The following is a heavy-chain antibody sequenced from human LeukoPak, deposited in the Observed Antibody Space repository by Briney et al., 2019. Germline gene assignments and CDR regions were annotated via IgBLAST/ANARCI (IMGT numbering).Heavy chain of an antibody. Sequence: GASVKVSCKASVYTFTGYYIHWVRQAPGQGLEWMGWINPYSGDTDYAQKFQGRITMTRDTSISTAYMERSRLRSDDTAMYYCARVIAGYYYFDYWGQGTLVTVSS. V-gene: IGHV1-2*02. CDR1: VYTFTGYY. CDR2: INPYSGDT. CDR3: ARVIAGYYYFDY. J-gene: IGHJ4*02. D-gene: IGHD3-9*01.